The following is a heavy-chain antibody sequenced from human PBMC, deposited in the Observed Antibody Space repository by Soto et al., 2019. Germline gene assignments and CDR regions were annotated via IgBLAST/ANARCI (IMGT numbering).Heavy chain of an antibody. V-gene: IGHV1-46*01. CDR1: GYTFTGYY. D-gene: IGHD3-10*01. J-gene: IGHJ6*02. CDR2: INPSGGTT. Sequence: ASVKVSCKASGYTFTGYYMHGVRQAPGQGLEWMGLINPSGGTTNYAQKLQGRVTMTTDTSTSTAYMELRSLRSDDTAVYYCARGYYYGSGRPTPGGMDVWGQGTTVTVSS. CDR3: ARGYYYGSGRPTPGGMDV.